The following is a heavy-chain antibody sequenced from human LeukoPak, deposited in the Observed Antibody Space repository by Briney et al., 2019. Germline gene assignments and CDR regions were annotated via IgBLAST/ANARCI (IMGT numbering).Heavy chain of an antibody. J-gene: IGHJ4*02. V-gene: IGHV1-2*02. Sequence: ASVKVSCKASGYTFTGYYMHWVRQAPGQGLEWMRWINPNSGGTNYAQKFQGRVTMTRDTSISTAYMELSRLRSDDPAVYYCARFSDYDILTGYSYPDYWGQGTLVTVSS. CDR1: GYTFTGYY. CDR3: ARFSDYDILTGYSYPDY. D-gene: IGHD3-9*01. CDR2: INPNSGGT.